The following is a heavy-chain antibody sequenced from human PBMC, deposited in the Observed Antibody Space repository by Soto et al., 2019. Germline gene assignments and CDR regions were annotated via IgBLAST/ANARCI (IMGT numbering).Heavy chain of an antibody. V-gene: IGHV4-31*03. D-gene: IGHD6-13*01. CDR2: IYCGGGT. J-gene: IGHJ4*02. CDR1: RGSISGGGYY. Sequence: TLSLTCTVSRGSISGGGYYWSWILQYPGKVLEWIGYIYCGGGTYYNPSLKSRLTISLDTSKNQFSLKLNSVTAADTARYYCATSSSPTYFNYWGQGTLVTVSS. CDR3: ATSSSPTYFNY.